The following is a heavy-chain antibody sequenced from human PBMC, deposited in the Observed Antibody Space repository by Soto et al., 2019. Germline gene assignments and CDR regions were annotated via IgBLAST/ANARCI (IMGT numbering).Heavy chain of an antibody. D-gene: IGHD4-4*01. V-gene: IGHV5-51*01. CDR2: IFPADSDT. J-gene: IGHJ6*02. CDR3: PAKLTSALDV. Sequence: PGESLKISCKGSQYNFMNFWVGWVRQMPGKGLEWMGIIFPADSDTRFSPSFQGRVTMSVDKSTYTAYLQWSSLEASDTAIYYCPAKLTSALDVWGQGTPVTVSS. CDR1: QYNFMNFW.